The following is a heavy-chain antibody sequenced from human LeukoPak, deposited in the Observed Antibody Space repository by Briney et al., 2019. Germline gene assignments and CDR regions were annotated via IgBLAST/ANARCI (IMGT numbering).Heavy chain of an antibody. D-gene: IGHD3-9*01. J-gene: IGHJ3*02. CDR1: GFTFSSYS. Sequence: GGSLRLSCAASGFTFSSYSMNWVRQAPGKGLEWVSSISSSSSYIYYADSVKGRFTISRDNAKNSLYLQMNSLRAEDTAVYYCARVIGGCDILTGYYKSWAFDIWGQGTMVTVSS. CDR2: ISSSSSYI. V-gene: IGHV3-21*01. CDR3: ARVIGGCDILTGYYKSWAFDI.